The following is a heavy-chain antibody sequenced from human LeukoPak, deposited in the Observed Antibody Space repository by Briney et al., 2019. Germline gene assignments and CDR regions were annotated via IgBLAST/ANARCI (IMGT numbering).Heavy chain of an antibody. CDR2: IYYSGST. J-gene: IGHJ5*02. D-gene: IGHD3-16*02. CDR1: GGSISSYY. V-gene: IGHV4-59*01. Sequence: PSETLSLTCTVSGGSISSYYWSWIRQPPGKGLEWIGYIYYSGSTNYNPSLKSRVTISVDTSKNQFSLKLSSVTAADTAVYYCARVMITFGEVIVPRFDPWGQGTLVTVSS. CDR3: ARVMITFGEVIVPRFDP.